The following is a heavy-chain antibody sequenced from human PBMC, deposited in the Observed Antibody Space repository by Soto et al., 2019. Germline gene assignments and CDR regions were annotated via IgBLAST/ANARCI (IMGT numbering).Heavy chain of an antibody. Sequence: SETLSLTCTVSGGSISSSSYYWGWIRQPPGKGLEWIGSIYYSGSTYYNPSLKSRVTISVDTSKNQFSLKLSSVTAADTAVYYCASYLWFGAYGMDVWGQGTTVTVSS. V-gene: IGHV4-39*01. D-gene: IGHD3-10*01. J-gene: IGHJ6*02. CDR2: IYYSGST. CDR3: ASYLWFGAYGMDV. CDR1: GGSISSSSYY.